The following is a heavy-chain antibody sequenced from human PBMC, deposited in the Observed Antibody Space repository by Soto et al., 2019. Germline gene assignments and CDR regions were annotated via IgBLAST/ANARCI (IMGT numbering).Heavy chain of an antibody. CDR3: AKDGGDPYWYFDL. CDR2: ISGSGCST. V-gene: IGHV3-23*01. J-gene: IGHJ2*01. D-gene: IGHD2-21*02. Sequence: AGGSLRLSCAASGFTFSSYAMSWVRQAPGKGLEWVSAISGSGCSTYYADSVKGRFTISRDNSKNTLYLQMNSLRAEDTAVYYCAKDGGDPYWYFDLWGRGTLVTVSS. CDR1: GFTFSSYA.